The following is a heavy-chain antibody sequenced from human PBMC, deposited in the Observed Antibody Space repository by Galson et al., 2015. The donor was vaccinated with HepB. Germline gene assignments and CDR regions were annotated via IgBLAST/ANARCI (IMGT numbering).Heavy chain of an antibody. CDR3: TRNWYGGYYYYGMDV. V-gene: IGHV3-15*07. Sequence: SLRLSCAASGFTFSNAWMNWVRQAPGKGLEWVGRIKSKTDGGTTDYAAPVKGRFTISRDDSKNTLYLQMNSLKTEDTAVYYCTRNWYGGYYYYGMDVWGQGTTVTVSS. J-gene: IGHJ6*02. CDR1: GFTFSNAW. CDR2: IKSKTDGGTT. D-gene: IGHD1-1*01.